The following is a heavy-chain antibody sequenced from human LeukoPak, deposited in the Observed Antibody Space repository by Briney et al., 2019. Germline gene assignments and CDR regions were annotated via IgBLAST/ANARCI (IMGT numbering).Heavy chain of an antibody. J-gene: IGHJ5*02. D-gene: IGHD6-19*01. CDR2: IRYDGSNK. V-gene: IGHV3-30*02. Sequence: PGGSLRLSCAASGFTFSSYGMHWVRQAPGKGLEWVAFIRYDGSNKYYADSVKGRFTISRDNSKNTLYLQMNSLRAEDTAVYYCARDNPGSGWYNWFDPWGQGTLVTVSS. CDR3: ARDNPGSGWYNWFDP. CDR1: GFTFSSYG.